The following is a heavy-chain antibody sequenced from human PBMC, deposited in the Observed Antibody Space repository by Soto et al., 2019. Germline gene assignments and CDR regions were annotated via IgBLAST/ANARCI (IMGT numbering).Heavy chain of an antibody. CDR3: ARGAAGTVDYYYSGLDV. D-gene: IGHD6-13*01. J-gene: IGHJ6*02. Sequence: SLRLSCAASGFPVSSNYMNWVRQAPGKGLEWVSVIYRGGNTYYADSVKGRFTISRDNSKNTLYLQMNSLRAEDTAVYYCARGAAGTVDYYYSGLDVWGQGTTVTVSS. CDR1: GFPVSSNY. CDR2: IYRGGNT. V-gene: IGHV3-53*01.